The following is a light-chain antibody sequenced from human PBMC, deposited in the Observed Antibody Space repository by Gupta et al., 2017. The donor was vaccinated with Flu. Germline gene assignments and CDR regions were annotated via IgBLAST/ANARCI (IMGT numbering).Light chain of an antibody. CDR3: SSYTNTTTLIV. CDR2: EVS. CDR1: NSDIGRFNY. J-gene: IGLJ2*01. Sequence: QSALTQSASVSGSPGQAITVSCTGPNSDIGRFNYVSWYQQHPGRAPKRVIFEVSRRSSGVPDRFSGSKSGNTASLTITGLQTEDEADYYCSSYTNTTTLIVFGGGTKVTVL. V-gene: IGLV2-14*03.